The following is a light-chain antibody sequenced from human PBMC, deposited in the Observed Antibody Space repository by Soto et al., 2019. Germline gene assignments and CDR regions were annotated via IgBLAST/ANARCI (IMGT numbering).Light chain of an antibody. CDR3: QQYGRSPPSVT. V-gene: IGKV3-20*01. Sequence: EVVLTQSPGALSLSRGERATLSCRASERIYSAYLGWYQHKSGQAPRLLIYGASNRATGIPDRFSGSGSGTDFTLTISRLEPEDFAVYYGQQYGRSPPSVTFGQGTKVDIK. J-gene: IGKJ1*01. CDR1: ERIYSAY. CDR2: GAS.